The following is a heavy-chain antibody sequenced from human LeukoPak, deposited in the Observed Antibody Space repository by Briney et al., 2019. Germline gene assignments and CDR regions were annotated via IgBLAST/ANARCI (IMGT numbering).Heavy chain of an antibody. CDR1: GGSVSSGSYY. CDR2: IYYSGST. J-gene: IGHJ4*02. Sequence: SETLSLTCTVSGGSVSSGSYYWSWIRQPPGKRLEWIGYIYYSGSTNYNPSLKSRVTISVDTSKNQFSLKLNSVTAADTAFYYCARDQGYGYGHYFDYWGQGTLVTVSS. D-gene: IGHD5-18*01. V-gene: IGHV4-61*01. CDR3: ARDQGYGYGHYFDY.